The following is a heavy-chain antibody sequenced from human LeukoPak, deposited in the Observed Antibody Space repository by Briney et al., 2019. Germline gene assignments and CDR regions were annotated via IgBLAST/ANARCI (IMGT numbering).Heavy chain of an antibody. CDR1: GFTVSSNY. V-gene: IGHV3-21*01. J-gene: IGHJ6*02. D-gene: IGHD3-10*01. CDR2: ISSSSSYI. CDR3: ARGSVLLWFGESNGMDV. Sequence: GGSLRLSCAASGFTVSSNYMSWVRQAPGKGLEWVSSISSSSSYIYYADSVKGRFTISRDNAKNSLYLQMNSLRAEDTAVYYCARGSVLLWFGESNGMDVWGQGTTVTVSS.